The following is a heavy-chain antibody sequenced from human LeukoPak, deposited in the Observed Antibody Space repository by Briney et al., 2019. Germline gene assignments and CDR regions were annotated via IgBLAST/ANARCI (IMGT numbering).Heavy chain of an antibody. Sequence: RLSSAGKGVAYGKCVELWVRQILKKKLEWVANIKQDGSEKYYVDSVKGRFTISRDNAKNSLYLQMNSLRAEDTAVYYCARDPPDGGTTGGWVDYWGQGTLVTVSS. V-gene: IGHV3-7*01. CDR1: GVAYGKCV. CDR2: IKQDGSEK. CDR3: ARDPPDGGTTGGWVDY. J-gene: IGHJ4*02. D-gene: IGHD1-1*01.